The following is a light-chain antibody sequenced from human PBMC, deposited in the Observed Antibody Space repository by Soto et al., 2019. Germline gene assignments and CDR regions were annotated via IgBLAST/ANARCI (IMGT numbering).Light chain of an antibody. Sequence: DIQMTQSPSSLSASSGDRVTITCRASQNIGKYLIWYQQKPGRPPKVLVYGASNLQSGVSSRFSADGFGTEFSLTINSLRPEDFATYYCQQSYNLPRTFGQGTTLETK. V-gene: IGKV1-39*01. J-gene: IGKJ2*01. CDR1: QNIGKY. CDR3: QQSYNLPRT. CDR2: GAS.